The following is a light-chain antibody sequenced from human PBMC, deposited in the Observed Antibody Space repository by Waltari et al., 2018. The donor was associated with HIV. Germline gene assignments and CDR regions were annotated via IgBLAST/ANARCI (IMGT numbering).Light chain of an antibody. CDR1: ISDVGIYDL. J-gene: IGLJ2*01. V-gene: IGLV2-23*02. CDR3: CSYGGSSTYVV. Sequence: QSALTQPASVSGSPGQSITISCTGPISDVGIYDLVSWYQQHPGKAPKLIIYEVSERPSGVSNRFSGSKSGNTASLTISGLQAEDETDYYCCSYGGSSTYVVFGGGTKVTVL. CDR2: EVS.